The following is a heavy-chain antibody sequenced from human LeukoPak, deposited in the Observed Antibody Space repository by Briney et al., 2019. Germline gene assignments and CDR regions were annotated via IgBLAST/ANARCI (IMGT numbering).Heavy chain of an antibody. CDR1: GGTFSSYA. D-gene: IGHD2-2*01. CDR2: IITILGIA. CDR3: AAVSVRTKERYGYCSSTSCPLFDP. J-gene: IGHJ5*02. V-gene: IGHV1-69*04. Sequence: ASVKVSCKASGGTFSSYAISWVRQAPGQGLEWVGRIITILGIANYAQKFQGRVTITADKSTSTDYMELSSLRSEDTAVYYCAAVSVRTKERYGYCSSTSCPLFDPWGQGTLVTVSS.